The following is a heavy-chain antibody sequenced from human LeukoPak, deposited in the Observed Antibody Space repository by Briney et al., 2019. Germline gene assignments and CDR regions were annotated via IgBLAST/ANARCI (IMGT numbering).Heavy chain of an antibody. J-gene: IGHJ4*02. Sequence: PSQTLSLTCTVSGGSISSGSYYWSWIRQPAGKGLEWIGRIYTSGSTDYNPSLKSRIIISVDTSKRQFSLKLSAVTAADTAVYYCTRAGHHYGGDEYCGQGALVTVSS. CDR1: GGSISSGSYY. V-gene: IGHV4-61*02. CDR3: TRAGHHYGGDEY. D-gene: IGHD4-23*01. CDR2: IYTSGST.